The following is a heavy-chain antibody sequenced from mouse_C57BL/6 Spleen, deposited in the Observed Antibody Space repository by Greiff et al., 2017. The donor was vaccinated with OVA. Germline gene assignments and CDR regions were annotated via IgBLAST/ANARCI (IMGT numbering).Heavy chain of an antibody. CDR3: TGHYYGSSPFAY. CDR1: GYTFTSYW. CDR2: IYPGNSDT. J-gene: IGHJ3*01. Sequence: SGPVLARPGASVKMSCKTSGYTFTSYWMHWVKQRPGQGLEWIGAIYPGNSDTSYNQKFKGKAKLTAVTSASTAYMELSSLTNEDSAVYYCTGHYYGSSPFAYWGQGTLVTVSA. D-gene: IGHD1-1*01. V-gene: IGHV1-5*01.